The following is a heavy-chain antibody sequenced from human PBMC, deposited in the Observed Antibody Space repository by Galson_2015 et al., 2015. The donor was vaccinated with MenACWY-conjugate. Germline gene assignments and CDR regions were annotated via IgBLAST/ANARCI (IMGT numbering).Heavy chain of an antibody. CDR3: ARELGEYCTIFFDY. V-gene: IGHV1-18*01. J-gene: IGHJ4*02. CDR1: GYSFTDFG. Sequence: SVKVSCKASGYSFTDFGISWVRQAPGQALEWMGWISAYNGDRKYAQKFQGRVTMTTDTSTSTAYMELRSLRPDETAVYYCARELGEYCTIFFDYWGQGTLVPVSS. D-gene: IGHD2/OR15-2a*01. CDR2: ISAYNGDR.